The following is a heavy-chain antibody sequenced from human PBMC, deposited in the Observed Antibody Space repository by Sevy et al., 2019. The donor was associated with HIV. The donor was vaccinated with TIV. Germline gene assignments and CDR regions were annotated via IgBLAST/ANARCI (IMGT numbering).Heavy chain of an antibody. CDR3: AREETAAYYYYYGMDV. CDR1: GFTFSSYA. Sequence: GESLKISCAASGFTFSSYAMHWVRQAPGKGLEWVAVISYDGSNKYYADSVKDRFTISRDNSKNTLYLQMDSLRAEDTAVYYCAREETAAYYYYYGMDVWGQGTTVTVSS. J-gene: IGHJ6*02. D-gene: IGHD6-13*01. CDR2: ISYDGSNK. V-gene: IGHV3-30-3*01.